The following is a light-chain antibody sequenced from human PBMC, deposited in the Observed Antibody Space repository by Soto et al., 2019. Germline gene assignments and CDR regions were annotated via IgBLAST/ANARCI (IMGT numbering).Light chain of an antibody. CDR3: QQFHSYPRT. CDR1: QSISSY. Sequence: DIQMTQSPSSLSASVGDRVTITCRASQSISSYLNWYQQKPGKAPKLLIYAASTLESGVPSRFSGRGSGTEFTLTITSLQPEDFATYCCQQFHSYPRTFGQGTKVDIK. J-gene: IGKJ1*01. CDR2: AAS. V-gene: IGKV1-9*01.